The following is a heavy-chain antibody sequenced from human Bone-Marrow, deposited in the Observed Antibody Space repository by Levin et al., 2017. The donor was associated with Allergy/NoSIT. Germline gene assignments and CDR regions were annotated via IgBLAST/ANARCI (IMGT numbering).Heavy chain of an antibody. CDR2: IIPMFGTT. D-gene: IGHD2-15*01. V-gene: IGHV1-69*01. CDR1: GGSFSTYG. J-gene: IGHJ2*01. CDR3: ARTRSGVGWYFDR. Sequence: KISCKASGGSFSTYGISWVRQAPGQGLEWMGGIIPMFGTTNYEQKFQGRVTITADDSRSTAYMELSRLRSDDTAVYYCARTRSGVGWYFDRWGRGTLVTVSS.